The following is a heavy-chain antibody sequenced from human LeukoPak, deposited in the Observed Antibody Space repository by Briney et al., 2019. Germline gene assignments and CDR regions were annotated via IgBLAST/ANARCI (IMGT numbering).Heavy chain of an antibody. J-gene: IGHJ4*02. V-gene: IGHV1-2*02. CDR1: GYTFTGYY. Sequence: ASVKVSCKASGYTFTGYYMHWVRQAPGQGLEWMGWINPNSGGTNYAQKFQGRVTMTRDTSISTAYMELSGLRSDDTAVYYCARSYYYDSSGEDYWGQGTLVTVSS. D-gene: IGHD3-22*01. CDR3: ARSYYYDSSGEDY. CDR2: INPNSGGT.